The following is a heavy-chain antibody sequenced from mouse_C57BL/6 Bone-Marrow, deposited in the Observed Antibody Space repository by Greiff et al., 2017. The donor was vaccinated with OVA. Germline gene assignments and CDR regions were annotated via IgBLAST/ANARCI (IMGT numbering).Heavy chain of an antibody. CDR3: APRDYDYPFAY. V-gene: IGHV1-50*01. D-gene: IGHD2-4*01. CDR1: GYTFTSYW. Sequence: QVQLQQPGAELVKPGASVKLSCKASGYTFTSYWMQWVKQRPGQGLEWIGEIDPSDSYTNYNQKFKSKATLTVDTSSSTAYMQLSSLTSEDSAVYYCAPRDYDYPFAYWGQGTLVTVSA. CDR2: IDPSDSYT. J-gene: IGHJ3*01.